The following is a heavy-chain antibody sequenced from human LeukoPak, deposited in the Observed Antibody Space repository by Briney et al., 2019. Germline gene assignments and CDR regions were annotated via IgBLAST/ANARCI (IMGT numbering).Heavy chain of an antibody. CDR2: IRYDGSNK. Sequence: GGSLRLSCAASGFTFSSYGMHWVRQAPGKGLEWVAFIRYDGSNKYFADSVKGRFTISRDNSKNTPYLQMNSLRAEDTAVYYCAKESLTGYYYMDVWGKGTTVTVSS. J-gene: IGHJ6*03. CDR3: AKESLTGYYYMDV. D-gene: IGHD3-9*01. V-gene: IGHV3-30*02. CDR1: GFTFSSYG.